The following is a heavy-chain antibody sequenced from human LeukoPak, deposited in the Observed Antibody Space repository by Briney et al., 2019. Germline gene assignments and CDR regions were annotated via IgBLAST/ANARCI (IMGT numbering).Heavy chain of an antibody. J-gene: IGHJ4*02. D-gene: IGHD3-22*01. CDR3: ARHLYYYDSSGYYLVRWDYFDY. V-gene: IGHV4-31*03. CDR1: GGSISSGGYY. Sequence: PSQTLSLTCTVSGGSISSGGYYWSWIRQHPGKGLEWIGYIYYSGSTNYNPSLKSRVTISVDTSKNQFSLKLSSVTAADTAVYYCARHLYYYDSSGYYLVRWDYFDYWGQGTLVTVSS. CDR2: IYYSGST.